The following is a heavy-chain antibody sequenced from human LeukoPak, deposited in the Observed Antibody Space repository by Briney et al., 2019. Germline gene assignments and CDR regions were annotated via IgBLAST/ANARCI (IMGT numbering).Heavy chain of an antibody. CDR2: IKSKTDGGTT. D-gene: IGHD2-2*02. V-gene: IGHV3-15*01. CDR1: GFTFSNAW. CDR3: TTEVGYCSSTSCYSFDY. J-gene: IGHJ4*02. Sequence: GGSLRPSCAASGFTFSNAWMSWVRQAPGKGLEWVGRIKSKTDGGTTDYAAPVKGRFTISRDDSKNTLYLQMNSLKTEDTAVYYCTTEVGYCSSTSCYSFDYWGQGTLVAVSS.